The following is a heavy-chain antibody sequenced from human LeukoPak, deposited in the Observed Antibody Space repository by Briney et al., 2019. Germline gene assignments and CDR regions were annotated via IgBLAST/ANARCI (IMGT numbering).Heavy chain of an antibody. J-gene: IGHJ6*02. CDR2: ISYDGSNK. V-gene: IGHV3-30-3*01. D-gene: IGHD4-17*01. Sequence: GGSLRLSCAASGFTFSSYAMHWVRQAPGKGLEWVAVISYDGSNKYYADSVKGRFTISRDNSKNTLYLQMNSLRAEDTAVYYCARGDYGDYEGDYGMDVWGQGTTVTVSS. CDR3: ARGDYGDYEGDYGMDV. CDR1: GFTFSSYA.